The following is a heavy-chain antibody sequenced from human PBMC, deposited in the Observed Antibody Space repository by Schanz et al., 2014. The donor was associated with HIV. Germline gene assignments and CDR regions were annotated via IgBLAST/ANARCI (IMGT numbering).Heavy chain of an antibody. CDR1: GFTFSSYW. CDR2: MNQDGSRK. J-gene: IGHJ3*02. Sequence: EVHLVESGGGLVQPGGSLRLSCAASGFTFSSYWMTWVRQAPGKGLEMVANMNQDGSRKYYVDSVKGRFTISRDNAANSLFLQMNSLRAEDTAVYYCVHDDSDNXXFDMWGQGTMVTVSS. D-gene: IGHD3-22*01. V-gene: IGHV3-7*01. CDR3: VHDDSDNXXFDM.